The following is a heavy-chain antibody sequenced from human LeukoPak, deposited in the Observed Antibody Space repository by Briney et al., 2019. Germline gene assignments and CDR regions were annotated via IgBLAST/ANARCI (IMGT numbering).Heavy chain of an antibody. Sequence: SETLFLTCTVSGGSISTTAYYWGWIRQPPGKGLEWIGSIYYSGSTYYNPSLKSRVTISVDTSKNQFSLKLSSVTAADTAVYYCARVGGSYKAPNQYNWFDPWGQGTLVTVSS. CDR1: GGSISTTAYY. CDR3: ARVGGSYKAPNQYNWFDP. J-gene: IGHJ5*02. CDR2: IYYSGST. V-gene: IGHV4-39*07. D-gene: IGHD1-26*01.